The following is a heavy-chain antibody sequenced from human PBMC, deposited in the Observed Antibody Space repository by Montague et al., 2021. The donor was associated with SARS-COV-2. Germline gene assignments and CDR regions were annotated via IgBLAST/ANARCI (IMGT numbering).Heavy chain of an antibody. V-gene: IGHV6-1*01. Sequence: CPISGDSVPSNSAAWNWIRQSPSRGLEWLGRTYYRSKWYNDYAVSVKSRITINPDTSKNQFSLQLNSVTPEDTAVYYCAREIWFGELLTGYYYYGMDVWGQGTTVTVSS. CDR1: GDSVPSNSAA. J-gene: IGHJ6*02. CDR3: AREIWFGELLTGYYYYGMDV. CDR2: TYYRSKWYN. D-gene: IGHD3-10*01.